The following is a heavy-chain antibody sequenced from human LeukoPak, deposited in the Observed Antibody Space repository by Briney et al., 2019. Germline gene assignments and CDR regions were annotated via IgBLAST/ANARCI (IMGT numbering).Heavy chain of an antibody. CDR3: AKRDVYYYSSRAFYDALDR. CDR1: TFTFRAYG. CDR2: IRTEGSDK. V-gene: IGHV3-30*02. J-gene: IGHJ3*01. D-gene: IGHD3-16*01. Sequence: GGSRRLSSAASTFTFRAYGMHWVSQAQGKGLEWVTFIRTEGSDKYYANSVRGLSTISRDNSKNTLFLQMHSLRFDDTAVYYCAKRDVYYYSSRAFYDALDRWGQMTMVTVSS.